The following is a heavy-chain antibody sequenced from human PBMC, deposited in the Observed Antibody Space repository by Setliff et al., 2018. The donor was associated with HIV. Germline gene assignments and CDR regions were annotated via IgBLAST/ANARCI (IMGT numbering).Heavy chain of an antibody. CDR3: ARAVLYYDSSGYYPGYFDY. D-gene: IGHD3-22*01. CDR2: IGSTGDSAGT. V-gene: IGHV3-23*01. Sequence: PGGSLRLSCGASGFTFSSNAMAWVRQAPGKGLEWVSTIGSTGDSAGTYYADSVKGRFTISRDNSKNSLYLQMDSLRAEDTAVYYCARAVLYYDSSGYYPGYFDYWGQGTLVTVSS. CDR1: GFTFSSNA. J-gene: IGHJ4*02.